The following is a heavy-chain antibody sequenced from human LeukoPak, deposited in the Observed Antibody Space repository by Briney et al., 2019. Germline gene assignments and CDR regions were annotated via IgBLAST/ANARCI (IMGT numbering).Heavy chain of an antibody. CDR2: ISAYNGNT. J-gene: IGHJ5*02. CDR3: ARAPPITRGPFDP. CDR1: GYTFTSYA. V-gene: IGHV1-18*01. D-gene: IGHD3-10*01. Sequence: ASVKVSCKASGYTFTSYAMNWVRQAPGQGLEWMGWISAYNGNTNYAQKLQGRVTMTTDTSTSTAYMELRSLRSDDTAVYYCARAPPITRGPFDPWGQGTLVTVSS.